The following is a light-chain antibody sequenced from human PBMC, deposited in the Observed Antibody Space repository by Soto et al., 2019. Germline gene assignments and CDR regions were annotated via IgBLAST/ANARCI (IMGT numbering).Light chain of an antibody. CDR2: AAS. CDR3: QQSYSTPLT. Sequence: DIQMTQSPSSLSASVGDRVTITCRASQSISSSLNWYQQKPGKAPKLLIYAASSLQSWVPSRFSGSGSGTDFTLTSSSMQPADFATYYSQQSYSTPLTLGGGTKVEIK. V-gene: IGKV1-39*01. CDR1: QSISSS. J-gene: IGKJ4*01.